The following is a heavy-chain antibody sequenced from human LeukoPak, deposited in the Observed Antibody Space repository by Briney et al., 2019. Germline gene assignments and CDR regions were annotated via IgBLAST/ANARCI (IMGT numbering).Heavy chain of an antibody. J-gene: IGHJ4*02. Sequence: GGSLRLSXAASGFTFSHYSMNWVRQAPGKGLEWLSSMSINSGLIYYADSVKGRFTISRDNAKNSLYLQMNSLRAEDTAVYYCAREFDYSTSGAGYWGQGTLVTVSS. CDR3: AREFDYSTSGAGY. CDR2: MSINSGLI. D-gene: IGHD4-11*01. V-gene: IGHV3-21*01. CDR1: GFTFSHYS.